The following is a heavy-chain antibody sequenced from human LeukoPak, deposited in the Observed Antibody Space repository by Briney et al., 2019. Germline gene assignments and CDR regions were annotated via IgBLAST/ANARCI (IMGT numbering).Heavy chain of an antibody. Sequence: GGSLRLSCAASGFTFSSYAMSWVRQAPGKGLGWVSAISGSGGSTYYADSVKGRFTISRDNSKNTLYLQMNSLRAEDTAVYYCAKDIRVVPAALIDYWGQGTLVTVSS. J-gene: IGHJ4*02. V-gene: IGHV3-23*01. CDR2: ISGSGGST. D-gene: IGHD2-2*01. CDR1: GFTFSSYA. CDR3: AKDIRVVPAALIDY.